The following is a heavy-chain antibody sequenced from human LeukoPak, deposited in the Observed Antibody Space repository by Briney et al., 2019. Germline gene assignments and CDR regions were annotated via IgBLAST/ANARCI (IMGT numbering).Heavy chain of an antibody. CDR3: ARGDYYGSGRLGGGYFDY. V-gene: IGHV1-69*01. J-gene: IGHJ4*02. D-gene: IGHD3-10*01. CDR1: GGTFSSYA. Sequence: GSSVKVSCKASGGTFSSYAISWVRQAPGQGLEWMGGIIPIFGTANYAQKFQGRVTITADESTSTAYMELGSLRSEDTAVYYCARGDYYGSGRLGGGYFDYWGQGTLVTVSS. CDR2: IIPIFGTA.